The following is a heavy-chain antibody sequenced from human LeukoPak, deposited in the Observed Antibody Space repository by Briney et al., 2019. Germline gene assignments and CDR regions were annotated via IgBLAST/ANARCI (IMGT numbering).Heavy chain of an antibody. Sequence: PGGSLRLSCAASGFTFSDYYMSWIRQAPGKGLEWVSYTSSSGSTIYYADSVKGRFTISRDNAKNSLYLQMNSLRAEDTAVYYCARDFPSYYYDRSGYYDAFDIWGQGTMVTVSS. V-gene: IGHV3-11*04. CDR1: GFTFSDYY. D-gene: IGHD3-22*01. J-gene: IGHJ3*02. CDR2: TSSSGSTI. CDR3: ARDFPSYYYDRSGYYDAFDI.